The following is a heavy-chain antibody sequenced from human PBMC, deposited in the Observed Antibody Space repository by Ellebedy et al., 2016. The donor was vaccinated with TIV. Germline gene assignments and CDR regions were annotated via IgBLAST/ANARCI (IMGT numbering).Heavy chain of an antibody. D-gene: IGHD7-27*01. J-gene: IGHJ3*02. CDR3: ARDMAWGNERVIDAFDI. Sequence: GESLKISCAASGFTFSSYDMHWVRQGTGKGLEWVSAIGTAGDTYYPGSVKGRFTISRENAKNSLYLQITSLRAEDTAVYYCARDMAWGNERVIDAFDIWGQGTMVTVSS. V-gene: IGHV3-13*01. CDR1: GFTFSSYD. CDR2: IGTAGDT.